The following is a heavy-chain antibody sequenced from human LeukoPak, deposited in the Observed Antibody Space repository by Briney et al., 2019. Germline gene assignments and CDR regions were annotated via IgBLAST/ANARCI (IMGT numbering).Heavy chain of an antibody. CDR1: GFTFSSYA. V-gene: IGHV3-30-3*01. CDR3: ARDGVDIVVVPAAKDYYYGMDV. Sequence: GGSLRLSCAASGFTFSSYAMHWVRQAPGKGLEWVAVISYDGSNKYYADSVKGRFTISRDNSKNTLYLQMNSLRAEDTAVYYCARDGVDIVVVPAAKDYYYGMDVWGQGTTVTVFS. CDR2: ISYDGSNK. J-gene: IGHJ6*02. D-gene: IGHD2-2*01.